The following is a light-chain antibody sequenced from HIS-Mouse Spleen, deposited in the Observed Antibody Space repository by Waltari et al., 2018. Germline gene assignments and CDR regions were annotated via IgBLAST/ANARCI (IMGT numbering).Light chain of an antibody. CDR3: QSADSSGTHVV. V-gene: IGLV3-25*03. J-gene: IGLJ2*01. Sequence: SYELTQPPSVSVSPGQTARITCSGDALPKQYAYWYQQKPGQAPVLVIYKDSDRPSGIPERVSGSSSGTTVTLTISGVQAEDEADYYCQSADSSGTHVVFGGGTKLTVL. CDR2: KDS. CDR1: ALPKQY.